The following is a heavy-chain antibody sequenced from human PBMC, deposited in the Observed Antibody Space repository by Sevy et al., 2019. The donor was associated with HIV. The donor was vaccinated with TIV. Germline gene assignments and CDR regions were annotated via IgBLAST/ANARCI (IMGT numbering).Heavy chain of an antibody. D-gene: IGHD3-16*02. CDR1: GGSISSGCYY. Sequence: SETLSLTCTVSGGSISSGCYYWSWIRQHPGKGLEWIGYIYYSWSTYYDPSLKSRVTISVDTSKNQFSLKLSSVTAADTAVYYCVRADYVWGSYRLDYWGQGTLVTVSS. CDR2: IYYSWST. CDR3: VRADYVWGSYRLDY. V-gene: IGHV4-31*03. J-gene: IGHJ4*02.